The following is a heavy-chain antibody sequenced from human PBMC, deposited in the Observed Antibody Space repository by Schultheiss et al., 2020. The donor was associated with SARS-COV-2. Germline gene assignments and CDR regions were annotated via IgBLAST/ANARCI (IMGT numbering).Heavy chain of an antibody. CDR2: ISGSGGNT. J-gene: IGHJ6*02. CDR1: GFTFSSYS. Sequence: GESLKISCAASGFTFSSYSMNWVRQAPGKGLEWVSGISGSGGNTDYADSVKGRFPISRDNSKNTLYLQLNSLRAEDTAVYYCAKGTVTFGGVIGSMDVWGQGTTVTVSS. CDR3: AKGTVTFGGVIGSMDV. D-gene: IGHD3-16*02. V-gene: IGHV3-23*01.